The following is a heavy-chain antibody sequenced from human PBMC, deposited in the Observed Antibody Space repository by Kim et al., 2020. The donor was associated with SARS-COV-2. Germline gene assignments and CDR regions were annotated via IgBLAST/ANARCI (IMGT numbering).Heavy chain of an antibody. CDR3: AREGYYDILTAYYYGMDV. D-gene: IGHD3-9*01. CDR1: GFTVSSNY. V-gene: IGHV3-53*01. Sequence: GGSLRLSCAASGFTVSSNYMSWVRQAPGKGLEWVSVIYSGGSTYYADSVKGRFTISRDNSKNTLYLQMNSLRAEDTAVYYCAREGYYDILTAYYYGMDVWGQGTTVTVSS. CDR2: IYSGGST. J-gene: IGHJ6*02.